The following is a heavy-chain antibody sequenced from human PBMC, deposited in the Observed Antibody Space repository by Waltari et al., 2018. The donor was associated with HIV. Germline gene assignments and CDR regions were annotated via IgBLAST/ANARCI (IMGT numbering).Heavy chain of an antibody. J-gene: IGHJ6*02. Sequence: EVQLVESGGGLVKPGGSLRLSCAASGFPFSRSSINCVRQAPGKGLEWVSSISTSSRYIYYADSLKGRFTISRDNAKNSLYLQMNSLRAEDTAVYYCAREGFCSNGVCSHYYGMDVWGQGTTVTVSS. CDR1: GFPFSRSS. CDR2: ISTSSRYI. V-gene: IGHV3-21*01. D-gene: IGHD2-8*01. CDR3: AREGFCSNGVCSHYYGMDV.